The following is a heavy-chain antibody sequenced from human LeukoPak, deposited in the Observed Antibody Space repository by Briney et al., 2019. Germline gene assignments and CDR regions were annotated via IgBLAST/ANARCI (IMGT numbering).Heavy chain of an antibody. CDR2: IYHSGGT. D-gene: IGHD3-10*01. V-gene: IGHV4-4*02. CDR1: GGSISSSNW. CDR3: ARTFRLLTAFYYGMDV. J-gene: IGHJ6*02. Sequence: SETLSLTCAVSGGSISSSNWWSWVRQPPGKGLEWIGEIYHSGGTNYNPSLKSRVTISVDKSKNQFSLKLSSVTAADTAVYYCARTFRLLTAFYYGMDVWGQGTTVTVSS.